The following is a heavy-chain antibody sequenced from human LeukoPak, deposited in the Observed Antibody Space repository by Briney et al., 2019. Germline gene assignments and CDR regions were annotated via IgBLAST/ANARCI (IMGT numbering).Heavy chain of an antibody. CDR2: INPRGGSP. CDR1: GYTFTSYY. V-gene: IGHV1-46*03. Sequence: ASVKVSCKASGYTFTSYYMHWMRQPPGQGLEWMGIINPRGGSPTYAQKFHGRVTMTRDTPTSTVYMELSSLRSEDTAVYYCARYQIAGAVPNDEHFYGMDVWGQGTTVTVSS. CDR3: ARYQIAGAVPNDEHFYGMDV. J-gene: IGHJ6*02. D-gene: IGHD2-8*01.